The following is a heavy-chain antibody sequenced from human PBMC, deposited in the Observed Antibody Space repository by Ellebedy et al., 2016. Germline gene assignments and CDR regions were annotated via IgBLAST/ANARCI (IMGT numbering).Heavy chain of an antibody. CDR2: IIPIVGIA. D-gene: IGHD5-18*01. CDR1: GGTFSSYA. J-gene: IGHJ4*02. Sequence: ASVKVSCKASGGTFSSYAISWVRQAPGQGLEWMGRIIPIVGIAIYAQKFQGRVTITADKSTSTAYMELRSLRSEDTGVYYCARAEDTAMVFDYWGQGTLVTVSS. CDR3: ARAEDTAMVFDY. V-gene: IGHV1-69*04.